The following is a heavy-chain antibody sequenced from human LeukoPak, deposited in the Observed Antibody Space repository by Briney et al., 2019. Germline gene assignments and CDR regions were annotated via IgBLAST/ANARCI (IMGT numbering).Heavy chain of an antibody. Sequence: GRSLRLSCAASGFTFSSYAMHWVRQAPGKGLEWVAVISYDGSNKYYADSVKGRFTISRDNSKNTLYLQMNSLRAEDTAVYYCASHQGREPTFDYWGQGTLVTVSS. CDR3: ASHQGREPTFDY. CDR1: GFTFSSYA. V-gene: IGHV3-30*04. CDR2: ISYDGSNK. J-gene: IGHJ4*02. D-gene: IGHD1-26*01.